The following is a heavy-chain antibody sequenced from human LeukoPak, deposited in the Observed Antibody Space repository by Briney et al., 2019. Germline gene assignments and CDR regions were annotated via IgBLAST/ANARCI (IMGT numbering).Heavy chain of an antibody. CDR2: IYHSGST. CDR1: GGSISSGDYY. D-gene: IGHD1-26*01. J-gene: IGHJ3*02. Sequence: SQTLSLTCTVSGGSISSGDYYWGWIRQPPGKGLEWIGSIYHSGSTYYNPSLKSRVTISVDTSKNQFSLKLSSVTAADTAVYYCARHGAGEILYSGSSPGAFDIWGQGTMVTVSS. V-gene: IGHV4-39*01. CDR3: ARHGAGEILYSGSSPGAFDI.